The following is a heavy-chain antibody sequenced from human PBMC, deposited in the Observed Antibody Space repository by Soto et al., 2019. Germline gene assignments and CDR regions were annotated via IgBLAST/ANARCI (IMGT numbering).Heavy chain of an antibody. Sequence: SETLSLTCAVYGGSFSGYYWSWIRQPPGKGLEWIGEINHSGSTNYNPSLKSRVTISVDTSKNQFSLKLSSVTAADTAVYYCAKGGYYDMLTGIGPFDYWGQGTLVTVSS. CDR3: AKGGYYDMLTGIGPFDY. V-gene: IGHV4-34*01. CDR2: INHSGST. CDR1: GGSFSGYY. D-gene: IGHD3-9*01. J-gene: IGHJ4*02.